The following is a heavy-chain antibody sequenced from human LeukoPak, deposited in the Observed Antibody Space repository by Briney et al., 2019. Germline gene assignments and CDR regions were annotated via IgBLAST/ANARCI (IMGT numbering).Heavy chain of an antibody. CDR3: ARVTSVGYLDP. V-gene: IGHV3-72*01. J-gene: IGHJ5*02. Sequence: GGSLRLSCAASGFTFSDHYMDWVRQAPGKGLEWVGRTRDKANSYTTEYAASVKGRFTISRDDSKNSLYLQMNSLRTEDTAVYYCARVTSVGYLDPWGQGTLVTVSS. CDR1: GFTFSDHY. CDR2: TRDKANSYTT. D-gene: IGHD2-15*01.